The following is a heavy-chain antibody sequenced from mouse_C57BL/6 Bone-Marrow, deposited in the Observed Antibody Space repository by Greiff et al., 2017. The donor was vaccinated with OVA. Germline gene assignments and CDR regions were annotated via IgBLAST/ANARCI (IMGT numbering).Heavy chain of an antibody. Sequence: QVQLQQPGAELVRPGSSVKLSCKASGYTFTSYWMDWVKQRPGQGLEWIGNIYPSDSETHYNQKFKDKATLTVDKSSSTAYMQLSSLTSEDSAFYYCARVYRPDRGFAYWGQGTLVTVSA. CDR2: IYPSDSET. J-gene: IGHJ3*01. V-gene: IGHV1-61*01. CDR3: ARVYRPDRGFAY. D-gene: IGHD2-1*01. CDR1: GYTFTSYW.